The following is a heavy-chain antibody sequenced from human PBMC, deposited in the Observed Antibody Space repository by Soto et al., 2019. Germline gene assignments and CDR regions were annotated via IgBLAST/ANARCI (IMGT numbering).Heavy chain of an antibody. CDR1: GDSVTSGNYY. CDR2: IYYSGST. J-gene: IGHJ6*02. D-gene: IGHD3-10*01. Sequence: SETLSLTCTVSGDSVTSGNYYWSWIRQPPGKGLEWIGYIYYSGSTNYNPSLKSRVTISVDTSKNQFSLKLSSVTAADTAVYYCARGPYRYGSGSYYKVDYYYGMDVWGQGTTVTVSS. V-gene: IGHV4-61*01. CDR3: ARGPYRYGSGSYYKVDYYYGMDV.